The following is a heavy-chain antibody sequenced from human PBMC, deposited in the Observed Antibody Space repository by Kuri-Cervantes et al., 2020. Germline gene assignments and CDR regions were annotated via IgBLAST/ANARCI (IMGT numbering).Heavy chain of an antibody. V-gene: IGHV3-30*04. CDR3: ARDGGSYVVGGH. CDR2: ISYDEKII. J-gene: IGHJ4*02. Sequence: GESLKISCVASGFTFSSEALHWVRQAPGKGLEWVAVISYDEKIIDYAGSVRGRSTISRDNSKSTLYLQMNNVRVEDTAMYYCARDGGSYVVGGHWGQGTLVTVSS. D-gene: IGHD3-16*01. CDR1: GFTFSSEA.